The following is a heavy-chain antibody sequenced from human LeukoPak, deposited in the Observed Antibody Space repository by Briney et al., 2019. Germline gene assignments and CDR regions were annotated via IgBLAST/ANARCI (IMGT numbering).Heavy chain of an antibody. D-gene: IGHD6-19*01. Sequence: AAVKCSCKASGYTFTSYGISWVRQAPGQGLEWMGWISAYHGNTNYAQKLQGRVTITTGTSTSTAYMELRSLRSDDTAVYYCARDLGQWLVGDYYSGMDVWGQGTTVTVSS. CDR2: ISAYHGNT. CDR1: GYTFTSYG. CDR3: ARDLGQWLVGDYYSGMDV. V-gene: IGHV1-18*01. J-gene: IGHJ6*02.